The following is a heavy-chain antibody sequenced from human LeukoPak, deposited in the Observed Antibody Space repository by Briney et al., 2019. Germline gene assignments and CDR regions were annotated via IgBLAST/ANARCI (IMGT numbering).Heavy chain of an antibody. V-gene: IGHV1-24*01. CDR2: FDPEDGET. CDR1: GYTLTELS. CDR3: ATLRPEYSSSGFDY. D-gene: IGHD6-6*01. Sequence: ASVKVSCKVSGYTLTELSMHWVRQAPGKGLEWMGGFDPEDGETIYAQKFQGRVTMTEDTSTDTAYMELSSLRSEDTAVYYCATLRPEYSSSGFDYWGQGTLLTVSS. J-gene: IGHJ4*02.